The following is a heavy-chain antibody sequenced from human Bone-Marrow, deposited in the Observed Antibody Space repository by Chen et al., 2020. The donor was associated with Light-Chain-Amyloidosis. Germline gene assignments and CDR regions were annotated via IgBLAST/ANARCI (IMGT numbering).Heavy chain of an antibody. D-gene: IGHD5-12*01. CDR3: ARRRDGYNFDY. J-gene: IGHJ4*02. CDR1: GYPLPNYW. CDR2: IYPDDSDA. Sequence: EVQLEKSGPEVKKPGESLKLSCKGPGYPLPNYWIGWVRQMPGKGLEWMGVIYPDDSDARYSPSFEGQVTISADKSITTAYLQWRSLKASDTAMYYCARRRDGYNFDYWGQGTLVTVSS. V-gene: IGHV5-51*01.